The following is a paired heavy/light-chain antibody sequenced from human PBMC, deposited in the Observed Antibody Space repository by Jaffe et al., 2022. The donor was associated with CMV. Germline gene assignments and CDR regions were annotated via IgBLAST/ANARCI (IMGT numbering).Light chain of an antibody. CDR1: QSVSSSY. J-gene: IGKJ1*01. V-gene: IGKV3-20*01. Sequence: EIVLTQSPGTLSLSPGERATLSCRASQSVSSSYLAWYQQKPGQAPRLLIYGASSRATGIPDRFSGSGSGTDFTLTISRLEPEDFAVYYCQQYGSSPNTFGQGTKVEIK. CDR2: GAS. CDR3: QQYGSSPNT.
Heavy chain of an antibody. CDR3: ARSAHAHDFWSGYYPFDAFDI. J-gene: IGHJ3*02. CDR2: INPSGGST. Sequence: QVQLVQSGAEVKKPGASVKVSCKASGYTFTSYYMHWVRQAPGQGLEWMGIINPSGGSTSYAQKFQGRVTMTRDTSTSTVYMELSSLRSEDTAVYYCARSAHAHDFWSGYYPFDAFDIWGQGTMVTVSS. V-gene: IGHV1-46*01. CDR1: GYTFTSYY. D-gene: IGHD3-3*01.